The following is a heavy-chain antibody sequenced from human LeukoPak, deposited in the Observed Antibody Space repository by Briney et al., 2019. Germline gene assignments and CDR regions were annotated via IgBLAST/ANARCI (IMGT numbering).Heavy chain of an antibody. D-gene: IGHD3-22*01. CDR3: AKSLSDYYDSSGSNY. CDR2: ISGSGGST. V-gene: IGHV3-23*01. Sequence: GGSLRLSCAASGFTVSSNYMSWVRQAPGKGLEWVSVISGSGGSTYYADSVKGRFTISRDNFKNTLYLQMNSLRAEDTAVYYCAKSLSDYYDSSGSNYWGQGTLVTVSS. J-gene: IGHJ4*02. CDR1: GFTVSSNY.